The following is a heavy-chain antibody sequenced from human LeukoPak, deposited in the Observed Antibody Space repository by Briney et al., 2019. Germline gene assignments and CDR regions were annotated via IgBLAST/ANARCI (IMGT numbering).Heavy chain of an antibody. CDR2: ISAYNGNT. V-gene: IGHV1-18*01. CDR1: GYTFTSYG. J-gene: IGHJ4*02. D-gene: IGHD6-19*01. Sequence: ASEKVSCKASGYTFTSYGISWVRQAPGQGLEWMGWISAYNGNTNYAQKLQGRVTMTTDTSTSTAYMELRSLRSDDTAVYYCASSSSSGWYVVRFDYWGQGTLVAVSS. CDR3: ASSSSSGWYVVRFDY.